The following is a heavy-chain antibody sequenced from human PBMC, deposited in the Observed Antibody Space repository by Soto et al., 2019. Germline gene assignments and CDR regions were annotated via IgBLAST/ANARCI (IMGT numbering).Heavy chain of an antibody. D-gene: IGHD3-3*01. V-gene: IGHV4-59*08. J-gene: IGHJ4*02. CDR3: ARKESLRFLEWPRPFDY. CDR2: IYYSGST. CDR1: GGSISSYC. Sequence: PSETLSLTCTVSGGSISSYCWSWIRQPPGKGLEWIGNIYYSGSTYYNPSLKSRVTISVDTSKNQFSLKLSSVTAADTAVYYCARKESLRFLEWPRPFDYWGQGTLVTVSS.